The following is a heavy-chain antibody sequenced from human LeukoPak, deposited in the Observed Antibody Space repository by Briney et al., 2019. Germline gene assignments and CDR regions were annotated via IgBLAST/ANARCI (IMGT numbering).Heavy chain of an antibody. V-gene: IGHV3-33*01. CDR3: ARDSNYYYGMDV. D-gene: IGHD2-8*01. J-gene: IGHJ6*02. Sequence: PGGSLRLSCAASGFTFSSYGMHWVRQAPGKGLEWVAVIWYDGSNKYYADSVKGRFTISRDNSKSTLYLQMNSLRAEDTAVYYCARDSNYYYGMDVWGQGTTVTVSS. CDR2: IWYDGSNK. CDR1: GFTFSSYG.